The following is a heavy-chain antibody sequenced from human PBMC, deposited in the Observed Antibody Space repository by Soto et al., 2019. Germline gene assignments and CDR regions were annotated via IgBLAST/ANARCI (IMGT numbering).Heavy chain of an antibody. V-gene: IGHV3-23*01. D-gene: IGHD3-3*01. CDR3: AKDRYDFWSGYYEWMPRGDYYYGMDV. CDR1: GFTFSSYA. CDR2: ISGSGGST. Sequence: GGSLRLSCAASGFTFSSYAMSWVRQAPGKGLEWVSAISGSGGSTYYADSVKGRFTISRDNSKNTLYLQMNSLRAEDTAVYYCAKDRYDFWSGYYEWMPRGDYYYGMDVWGQGTTVTVSS. J-gene: IGHJ6*02.